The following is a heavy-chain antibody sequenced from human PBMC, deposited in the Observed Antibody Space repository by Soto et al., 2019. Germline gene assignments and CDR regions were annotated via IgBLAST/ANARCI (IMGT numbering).Heavy chain of an antibody. CDR2: IYYSGSI. Sequence: PSETLSLTSTVSGGSIGRRGDYWSWIRQHPGKGLEWIGYIYYSGSIFHNPSLKSRVTMSEDTSKNQFSQKLSSVTAADRAVYSCARGRPYYYDSSGYSLKIDYWGQGTLVTVSS. V-gene: IGHV4-31*03. CDR1: GGSIGRRGDY. CDR3: ARGRPYYYDSSGYSLKIDY. J-gene: IGHJ4*02. D-gene: IGHD3-22*01.